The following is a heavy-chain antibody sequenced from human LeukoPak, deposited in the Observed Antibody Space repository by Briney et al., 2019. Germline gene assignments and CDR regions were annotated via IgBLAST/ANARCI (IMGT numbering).Heavy chain of an antibody. D-gene: IGHD5-18*01. CDR1: GFTFSNAW. CDR3: TTDPSRLWLKNDAFDI. Sequence: GGSLRPSCAASGFTFSNAWMSWVRQAPGKGLEWVGRIKSKTDGGTTDYAAPVKGRFTISRDDSKNTLYLQMNSLKTEDTAVYYCTTDPSRLWLKNDAFDIWGQGTMVTVSS. V-gene: IGHV3-15*01. J-gene: IGHJ3*02. CDR2: IKSKTDGGTT.